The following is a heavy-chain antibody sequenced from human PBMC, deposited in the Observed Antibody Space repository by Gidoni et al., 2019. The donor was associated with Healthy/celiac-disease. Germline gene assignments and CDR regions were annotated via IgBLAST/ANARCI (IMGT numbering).Heavy chain of an antibody. J-gene: IGHJ3*02. CDR3: ARLPRLLTINDAFDI. CDR1: GGSFSGYY. CDR2: INHSGST. D-gene: IGHD2-2*01. Sequence: QVQLQQWGAGLLKPSETLSLTCAVYGGSFSGYYWSWIRQPPGKGLEWIGEINHSGSTNYNPSLKSRVTISVDTSKNQFSLKLSSVTAADTAVYYCARLPRLLTINDAFDIWGQGTMVTVSS. V-gene: IGHV4-34*01.